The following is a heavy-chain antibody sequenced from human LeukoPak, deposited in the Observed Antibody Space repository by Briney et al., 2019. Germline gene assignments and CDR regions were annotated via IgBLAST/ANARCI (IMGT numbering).Heavy chain of an antibody. CDR1: GGTFSSYA. J-gene: IGHJ6*03. D-gene: IGHD3-3*01. CDR2: IIPIFGTA. CDR3: ARAPITIFGVVRSWYYMDV. V-gene: IGHV1-69*05. Sequence: SVKVSCTASGGTFSSYAISWVRQAPGQGLEWMGGIIPIFGTANYAQKFQGRVTITTDESTSTAYMELSSLRSEDTAVYYCARAPITIFGVVRSWYYMDVWGKGTTVTVSS.